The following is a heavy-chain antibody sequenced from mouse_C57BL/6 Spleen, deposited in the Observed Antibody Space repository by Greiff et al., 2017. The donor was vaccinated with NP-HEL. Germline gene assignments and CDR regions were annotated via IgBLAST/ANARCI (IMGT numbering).Heavy chain of an antibody. Sequence: QVQLQQPGAELVKPGASVKMSCKASGYTFTSYWITWVKQRPGQGLEWIGDIYPGSGSTNYNEKFKSKATLTVDTSSSTAYMQLSSLTSEDSAVYYCARWGRYYGSRYFDYWGQGTTLTVSS. CDR2: IYPGSGST. CDR1: GYTFTSYW. CDR3: ARWGRYYGSRYFDY. V-gene: IGHV1-55*01. D-gene: IGHD1-1*01. J-gene: IGHJ2*01.